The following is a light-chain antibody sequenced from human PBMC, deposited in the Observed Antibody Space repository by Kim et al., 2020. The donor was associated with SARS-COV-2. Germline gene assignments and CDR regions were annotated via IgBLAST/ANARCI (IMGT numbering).Light chain of an antibody. V-gene: IGKV1-5*03. CDR1: QSINNW. CDR3: QQYHSCWT. Sequence: DIQMTQCPSTLSASVGDRVTITCRASQSINNWLAWYQQKPGNAPKLLISEASNLETGVPSRFSGSGSGTEFTLTISSLQPDDFATYYCQQYHSCWTFGQGTKVDIK. CDR2: EAS. J-gene: IGKJ1*01.